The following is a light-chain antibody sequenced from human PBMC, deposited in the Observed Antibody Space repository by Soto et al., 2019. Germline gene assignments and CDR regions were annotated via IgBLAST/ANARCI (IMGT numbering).Light chain of an antibody. CDR2: DAS. J-gene: IGKJ1*01. CDR1: QRISAW. CDR3: QEYNGSSRT. V-gene: IGKV1-5*01. Sequence: DIQMTQSPSTLSASLGDRVTITCRASQRISAWLAWYQQKPGQAPRLLIYDASKLQSGVPSRFSGSGSGTEFTLTISSLQPDDFAMYYCQEYNGSSRTFGQGTKVDIK.